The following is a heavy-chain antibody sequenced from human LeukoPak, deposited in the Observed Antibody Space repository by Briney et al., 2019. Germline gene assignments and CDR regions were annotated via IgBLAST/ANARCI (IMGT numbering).Heavy chain of an antibody. D-gene: IGHD3-22*01. CDR3: ARDARGTYYDSSGYYYDWSRRAFDY. CDR2: INSSSSTI. CDR1: GFTFSSYS. J-gene: IGHJ4*02. V-gene: IGHV3-48*04. Sequence: GGSLRLSCAASGFTFSSYSMNWVRQAPGKGLAWVSYINSSSSTIYYADSVKGRFTISSDNAKNSLYLQMNSLRAEDTAVYYCARDARGTYYDSSGYYYDWSRRAFDYWGQGTLVTVSS.